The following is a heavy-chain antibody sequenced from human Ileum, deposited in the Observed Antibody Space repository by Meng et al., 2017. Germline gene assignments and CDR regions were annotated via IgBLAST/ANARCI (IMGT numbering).Heavy chain of an antibody. CDR3: ARDHMGSLDY. J-gene: IGHJ4*02. CDR2: AST. D-gene: IGHD1-26*01. V-gene: IGHV4-61*08. Sequence: VPLQESGPGLMRPSGTLSLIGTVSGGSLSRAGYQVGWIRQPPGKGLEWIGYASTNYNPSLKIRVTISLDTSRNQFSLSLSSVTAADTAVYYCARDHMGSLDYWGQGILVTVSS. CDR1: GGSLSRAGYQ.